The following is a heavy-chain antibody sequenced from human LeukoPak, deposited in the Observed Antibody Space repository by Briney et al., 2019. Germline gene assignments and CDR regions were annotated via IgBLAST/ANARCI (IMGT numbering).Heavy chain of an antibody. CDR2: IKSDGSST. D-gene: IGHD6-19*01. CDR1: GFTFSNYG. V-gene: IGHV3-74*01. Sequence: GGSLRLPCAASGFTFSNYGMHWVRQAPGKGLVWVSRIKSDGSSTTYADSVKGRFTISRDNSKNTLYLQMNSLRAEDTAVYYCAQWSRIDYWGQGTLVTVSS. CDR3: AQWSRIDY. J-gene: IGHJ4*02.